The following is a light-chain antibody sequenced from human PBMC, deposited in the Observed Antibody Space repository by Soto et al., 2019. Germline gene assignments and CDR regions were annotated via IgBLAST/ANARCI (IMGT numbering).Light chain of an antibody. CDR1: SSDVGANNY. J-gene: IGLJ3*02. V-gene: IGLV2-14*01. Sequence: QSALTQPASVSGSPGQSITISCTGTSSDVGANNYVSWYQHHPGKAPIVLIYDVSNRPSGVSDRFSGSKSGNTASLTISGLQAEDEADYYCSSYTNNIHWVLGGGTKLTVL. CDR2: DVS. CDR3: SSYTNNIHWV.